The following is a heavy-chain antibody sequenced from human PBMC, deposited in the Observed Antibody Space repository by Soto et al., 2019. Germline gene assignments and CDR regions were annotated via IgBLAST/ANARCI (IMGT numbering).Heavy chain of an antibody. Sequence: NPSETLSLTCTASGGSVSSGSYYWSWIRQPPGKGLEWIGYIYYSGSTNYNPSLKSRVTISVDTSKNQFSLKLSSVTAADTAVYYCAREMSVRGETTVTTRWFDPWGQGTLVTVSS. CDR2: IYYSGST. D-gene: IGHD4-17*01. CDR1: GGSVSSGSYY. J-gene: IGHJ5*02. V-gene: IGHV4-61*01. CDR3: AREMSVRGETTVTTRWFDP.